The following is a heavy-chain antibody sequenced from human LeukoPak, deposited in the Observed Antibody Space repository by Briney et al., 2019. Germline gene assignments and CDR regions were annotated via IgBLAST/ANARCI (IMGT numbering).Heavy chain of an antibody. J-gene: IGHJ3*02. V-gene: IGHV3-48*01. Sequence: GGSLRLSCAASGFTFSSYSMNWVRQAPGKGLEWVSYISSSSSTIYYADSVKGRFTISRDNAKNSLYLQMNSLRAEDTAVYYCARDNEQWLVRTDAFDIWGQGTMVTVSS. CDR2: ISSSSSTI. CDR3: ARDNEQWLVRTDAFDI. D-gene: IGHD6-19*01. CDR1: GFTFSSYS.